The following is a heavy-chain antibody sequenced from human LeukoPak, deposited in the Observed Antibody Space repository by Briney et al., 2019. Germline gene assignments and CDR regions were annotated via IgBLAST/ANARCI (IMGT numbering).Heavy chain of an antibody. CDR3: AKDIGGGGNSGNFDY. V-gene: IGHV3-9*01. CDR1: GFTFDDYA. CDR2: ISWKSDSV. J-gene: IGHJ4*02. Sequence: QAGGSLRLSCAASGFTFDDYAMHWVRQAPGKGLEWVSGISWKSDSVGYADSVKGRFTISRDNSKNSLYLQMNSLRTEDTALYYCAKDIGGGGNSGNFDYWGQGTLVTVSS. D-gene: IGHD4-23*01.